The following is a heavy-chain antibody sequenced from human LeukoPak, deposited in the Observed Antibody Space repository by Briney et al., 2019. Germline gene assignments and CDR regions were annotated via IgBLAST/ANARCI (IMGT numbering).Heavy chain of an antibody. CDR1: GGSFSGYY. CDR3: ARANGRPGFRWFDP. CDR2: ISYSGTT. D-gene: IGHD1-14*01. V-gene: IGHV4-34*09. Sequence: PSETLSLTCAVYGGSFSGYYWSWIRQHPGTGLEWIGYISYSGTTYYTPSLKSRMTISIDTSENQFSLKLSSVTAADTAVYLCARANGRPGFRWFDPWGQGTLVTVSS. J-gene: IGHJ5*02.